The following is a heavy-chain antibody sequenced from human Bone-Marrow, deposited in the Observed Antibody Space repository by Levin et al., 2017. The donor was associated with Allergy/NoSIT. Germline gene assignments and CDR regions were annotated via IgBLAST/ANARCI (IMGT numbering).Heavy chain of an antibody. J-gene: IGHJ4*02. D-gene: IGHD2-15*01. V-gene: IGHV3-64D*06. CDR2: ISSNGGST. CDR3: VKDTFCSGGSCYGAPDY. Sequence: GESLKISCSASGFTFSSYAMHWVRQAPGKGLEYVSAISSNGGSTYYADSVKGRFTISRDNSKNTLYLQMSSLRAEDTAVYYCVKDTFCSGGSCYGAPDYWGQGTLVTVSS. CDR1: GFTFSSYA.